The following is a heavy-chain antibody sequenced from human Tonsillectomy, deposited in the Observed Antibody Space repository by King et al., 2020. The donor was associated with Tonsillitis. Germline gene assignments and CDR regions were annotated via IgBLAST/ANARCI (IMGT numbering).Heavy chain of an antibody. CDR2: TSYDGSNK. J-gene: IGHJ6*02. CDR1: GFTFSSYG. D-gene: IGHD3-3*01. CDR3: AKDVLPLEYYYGMDV. V-gene: IGHV3-30*18. Sequence: VQLVESGGGVVQPGRSLRLSCAASGFTFSSYGMHWVRQAPGKGLEWVAVTSYDGSNKYYADSVKGRFTISRDNSKNTLYLQMNSLRAEDTAVYYCAKDVLPLEYYYGMDVCGQGTTVTVSS.